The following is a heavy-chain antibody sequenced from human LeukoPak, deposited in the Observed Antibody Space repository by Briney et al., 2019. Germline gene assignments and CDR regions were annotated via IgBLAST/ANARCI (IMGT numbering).Heavy chain of an antibody. CDR2: ISGSGGST. Sequence: PGGSLRLSCAASGFTFSSYAMSWVRQAPGKGLEWVSAISGSGGSTYYADSVKGRFTISRDNAKNTLYLQMNSLRAEDTAVYYCARVYYDFWSGVDYYYYMDVWGKGTTVTVSS. J-gene: IGHJ6*03. CDR1: GFTFSSYA. D-gene: IGHD3-3*01. CDR3: ARVYYDFWSGVDYYYYMDV. V-gene: IGHV3-23*01.